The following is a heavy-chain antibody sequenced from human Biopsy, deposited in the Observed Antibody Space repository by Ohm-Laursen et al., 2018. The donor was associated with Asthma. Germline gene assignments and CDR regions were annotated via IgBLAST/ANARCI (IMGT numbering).Heavy chain of an antibody. V-gene: IGHV1-3*01. D-gene: IGHD2-8*02. CDR2: INAGNGKL. CDR1: GYTFTHYA. Sequence: ASVKVSCKTSGYTFTHYAIHWLRQAPGQRPEWIGWINAGNGKLEYSGKFQGRVTITRDTSATTAYMELSSLTSGDTAVYYCARDGNWCRLRNCSPPGYWFDPWGQGTLVTVSS. CDR3: ARDGNWCRLRNCSPPGYWFDP. J-gene: IGHJ5*02.